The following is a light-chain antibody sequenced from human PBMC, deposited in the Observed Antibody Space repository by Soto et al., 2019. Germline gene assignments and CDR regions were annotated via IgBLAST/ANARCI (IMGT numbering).Light chain of an antibody. CDR1: SSDVGAYNY. Sequence: QSVLTQPASVSGSPGQSITISCTGTSSDVGAYNYVSWYQQHPGKAPKLMIHDVSNRPSGVSNRFSGSKSGNTASLTISGLQAEDEADYYCSSYTSSSTYVFGTGTKVT. V-gene: IGLV2-14*01. CDR2: DVS. J-gene: IGLJ1*01. CDR3: SSYTSSSTYV.